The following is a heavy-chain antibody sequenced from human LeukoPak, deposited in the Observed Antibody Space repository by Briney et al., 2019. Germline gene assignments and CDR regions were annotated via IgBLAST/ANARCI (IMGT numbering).Heavy chain of an antibody. D-gene: IGHD1-1*01. V-gene: IGHV4-59*01. CDR1: DDSITMYY. CDR3: ARGRVSSSTWYSTYYYYFYMDV. J-gene: IGHJ6*03. Sequence: SETLSLTCSVSDDSITMYYWTWIRQPPGKGLEWIGYVDHTGSTNFNPSLNGRVSISRDTTKNLFSLRPRSVTAADTAVYFCARGRVSSSTWYSTYYYYFYMDVWGKGTTVTVSS. CDR2: VDHTGST.